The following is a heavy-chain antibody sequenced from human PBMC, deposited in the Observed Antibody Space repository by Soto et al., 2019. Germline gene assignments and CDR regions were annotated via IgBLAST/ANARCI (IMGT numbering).Heavy chain of an antibody. Sequence: SETLSLTCTVSGGSISSSSYYWGWIRQPPGKGLEWIGSIYYSGSTYYNPSLKSRVTISVDTSKNQFSLKLSSVTAADTAVYYCARRTVATITDAFDIWGQGTMVTVSS. J-gene: IGHJ3*02. D-gene: IGHD5-12*01. CDR1: GGSISSSSYY. V-gene: IGHV4-39*01. CDR2: IYYSGST. CDR3: ARRTVATITDAFDI.